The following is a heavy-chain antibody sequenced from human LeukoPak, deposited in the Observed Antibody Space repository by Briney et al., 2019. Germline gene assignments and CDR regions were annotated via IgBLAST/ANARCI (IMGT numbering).Heavy chain of an antibody. CDR1: GGSISTTGYY. Sequence: SETLSLTCTVSGGSISTTGYYWAWIRQPPGKGLQWIASIYYSGSTYYISSLKSRVTISVDTSKNQFSLKLSSMTAADTAVYYCASDKGYSNNYFDYWGQGTLVTVSS. V-gene: IGHV4-39*02. CDR2: IYYSGST. J-gene: IGHJ4*02. D-gene: IGHD6-13*01. CDR3: ASDKGYSNNYFDY.